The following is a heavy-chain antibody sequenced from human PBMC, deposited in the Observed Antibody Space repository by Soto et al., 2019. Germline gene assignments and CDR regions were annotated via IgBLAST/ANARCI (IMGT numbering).Heavy chain of an antibody. CDR3: ARHGLKATANDY. D-gene: IGHD2-21*02. J-gene: IGHJ4*02. CDR1: GYSFTSYW. CDR2: IYPGDSDT. Sequence: VGSLKISCNGSGYSFTSYWIGWVRQVPGKGLEWMGIIYPGDSDTRYSPSFQGQVTISADKSISTAYLQWSSLKASDTAMYYCARHGLKATANDYWGQGTLVTVSS. V-gene: IGHV5-51*01.